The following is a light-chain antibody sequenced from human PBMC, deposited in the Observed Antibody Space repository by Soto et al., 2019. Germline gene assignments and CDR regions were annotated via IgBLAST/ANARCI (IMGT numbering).Light chain of an antibody. CDR2: GAS. J-gene: IGKJ1*01. CDR1: QSVSSN. CDR3: QHYNNWPPWT. Sequence: EIVMTQSPATLYVSPGERATLSCRASQSVSSNLAWYQQTPGQAPRLLIYGASTRATGIPAMFSGSGSGTEFTLTISSLQSEDFAVYYCQHYNNWPPWTFGQGTKVEIK. V-gene: IGKV3-15*01.